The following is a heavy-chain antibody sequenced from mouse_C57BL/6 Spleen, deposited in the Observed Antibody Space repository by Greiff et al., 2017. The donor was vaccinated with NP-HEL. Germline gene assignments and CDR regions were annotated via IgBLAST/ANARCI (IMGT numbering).Heavy chain of an antibody. J-gene: IGHJ4*01. Sequence: EVKLMESGPELVKPGASVKIPCKASGYTFTDYNMDWVKQSHGKSLEWIGDINPNNGGTIYNQKFKGKATLTVDKSSSTAYMELRSLTSEDTAVYYCARSVLLPNYAMDYWGQGTSVTVSS. V-gene: IGHV1-18*01. D-gene: IGHD2-1*01. CDR3: ARSVLLPNYAMDY. CDR2: INPNNGGT. CDR1: GYTFTDYN.